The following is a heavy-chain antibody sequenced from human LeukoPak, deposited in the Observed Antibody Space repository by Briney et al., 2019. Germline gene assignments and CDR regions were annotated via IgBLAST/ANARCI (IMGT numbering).Heavy chain of an antibody. CDR2: IWYDGSNK. Sequence: GGSLRLSCAASGFTFSSYGMHWVRQAPGKGLEWVAVIWYDGSNKYYADSVKGRFTISRDNSKNTLYLQMNSLRAEDTAVYYCARDRGPCDSRPQHWGQGTLVTVSS. CDR1: GFTFSSYG. D-gene: IGHD3-10*01. V-gene: IGHV3-33*01. J-gene: IGHJ1*01. CDR3: ARDRGPCDSRPQH.